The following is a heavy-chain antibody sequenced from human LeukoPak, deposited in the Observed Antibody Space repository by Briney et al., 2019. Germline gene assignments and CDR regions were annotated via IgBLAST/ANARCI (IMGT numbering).Heavy chain of an antibody. CDR1: GFTFDDYA. Sequence: GGSLRLSCAASGFTFDDYAMHWVRQAPGKGLEWVSGISWNSGSIGYADSVKGRFTISRDNAKNSLYLQMNSLRAEDTAVYYCAKAPQDWSYLDYWGQGTLVTVSS. V-gene: IGHV3-9*01. CDR2: ISWNSGSI. CDR3: AKAPQDWSYLDY. D-gene: IGHD3-9*01. J-gene: IGHJ4*02.